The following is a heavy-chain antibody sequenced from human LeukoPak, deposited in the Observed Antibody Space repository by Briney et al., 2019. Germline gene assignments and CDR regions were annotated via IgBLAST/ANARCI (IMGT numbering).Heavy chain of an antibody. CDR3: ARVPIYDSSGYYGY. Sequence: ASVKVSCKAPGYTFTGYYMHWVRQAPGQGLEWMGWINPNSGGTNYAQKFQGRVTMTRDTSISTAYMELSRLRSDDTAVYYCARVPIYDSSGYYGYWGQGTLVTVSS. J-gene: IGHJ4*02. D-gene: IGHD3-22*01. V-gene: IGHV1-2*02. CDR1: GYTFTGYY. CDR2: INPNSGGT.